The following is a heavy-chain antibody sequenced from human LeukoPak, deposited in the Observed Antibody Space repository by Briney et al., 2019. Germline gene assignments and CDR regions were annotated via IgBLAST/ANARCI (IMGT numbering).Heavy chain of an antibody. J-gene: IGHJ4*02. D-gene: IGHD6-13*01. CDR2: IKQDGSEK. V-gene: IGHV3-7*01. CDR1: GFTFSSYW. Sequence: GGSLRLSCAASGFTFSSYWMSWVRQAPGKGRGGVANIKQDGSEKYYVDSVKGRFTISRDNAKNSLYLQMNSLRAEDTAVYYCARALYSSTWFDYWGQGTLVTVSS. CDR3: ARALYSSTWFDY.